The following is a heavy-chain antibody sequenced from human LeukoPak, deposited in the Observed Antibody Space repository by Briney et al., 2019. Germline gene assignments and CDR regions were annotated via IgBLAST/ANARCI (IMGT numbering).Heavy chain of an antibody. V-gene: IGHV4-39*01. Sequence: SETLSLTCAVYVGSFSNYYWGWIRQPPGKGLEWIGSIYYSGSTYYNPSLKSRVTISVGTSKNQFSLKLSSVTAADTAVYYCARLSEWAFDYWGQGTLVTVSS. J-gene: IGHJ4*02. CDR2: IYYSGST. D-gene: IGHD2-8*01. CDR3: ARLSEWAFDY. CDR1: VGSFSNYY.